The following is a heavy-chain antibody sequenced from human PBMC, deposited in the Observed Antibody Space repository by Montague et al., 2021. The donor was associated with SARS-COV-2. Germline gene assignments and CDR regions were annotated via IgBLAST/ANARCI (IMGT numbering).Heavy chain of an antibody. V-gene: IGHV3-48*04. CDR2: LSATGGTV. J-gene: IGHJ3*01. CDR1: GFTFSTYG. Sequence: SLRLSCAASGFTFSTYGMNWVRQAPGKGLQWLSYLSATGGTVGYTDSVRGRFIVSRDNAESSLYLQMNDLRLDDTAVYYCAREFAPDACGLWGQGTTVMVSS. CDR3: AREFAPDACGL.